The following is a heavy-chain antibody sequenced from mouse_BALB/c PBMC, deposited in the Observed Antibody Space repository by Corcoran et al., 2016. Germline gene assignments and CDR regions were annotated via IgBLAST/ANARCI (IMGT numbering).Heavy chain of an antibody. J-gene: IGHJ3*01. D-gene: IGHD1-1*01. Sequence: EVQLQQSGPELVKPGASVKMSCKASGYTFTSYVMHWVKQKPGQGLEWIGYINPYNDGTKYNEKFKGKATLTSDKSSSTAYMELSSLTSEDSAVYYCARYVDYGSSWFAYWGQGTLVTVSA. CDR1: GYTFTSYV. V-gene: IGHV1S136*01. CDR3: ARYVDYGSSWFAY. CDR2: INPYNDGT.